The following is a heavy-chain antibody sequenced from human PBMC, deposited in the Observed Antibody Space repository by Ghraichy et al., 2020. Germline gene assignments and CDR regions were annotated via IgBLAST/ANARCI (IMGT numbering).Heavy chain of an antibody. CDR1: GFTFSSYA. J-gene: IGHJ6*02. CDR3: AKDAYYDFWSGYYTFYYYYYGMDV. V-gene: IGHV3-23*01. Sequence: GGSLRLSCAASGFTFSSYAMSWVRQAPGKGLEWVSAISGSGGSTYYADSVKGRFTISRDNSKNTLYLQMNSLRAEDTAVYYCAKDAYYDFWSGYYTFYYYYYGMDVWCQGTTVTVSS. D-gene: IGHD3-3*01. CDR2: ISGSGGST.